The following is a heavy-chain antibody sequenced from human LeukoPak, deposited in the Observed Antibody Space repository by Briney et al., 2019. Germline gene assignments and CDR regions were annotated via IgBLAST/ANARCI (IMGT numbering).Heavy chain of an antibody. D-gene: IGHD6-13*01. Sequence: PGGSLRLSCAASGFTFSSYWMSWVRQAPGKGLEWVANIKQDGSEKYYVDSVKGRFTISRDNAKNSLYLQMNSLRAEDTAVYYCAREREYSSSWYYYYYYMDVWGKGTTVTVSS. CDR3: AREREYSSSWYYYYYYMDV. J-gene: IGHJ6*03. CDR1: GFTFSSYW. V-gene: IGHV3-7*01. CDR2: IKQDGSEK.